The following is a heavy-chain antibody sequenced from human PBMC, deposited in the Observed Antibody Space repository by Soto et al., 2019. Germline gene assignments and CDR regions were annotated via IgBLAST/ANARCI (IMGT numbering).Heavy chain of an antibody. V-gene: IGHV4-59*01. D-gene: IGHD6-19*01. Sequence: SETLSLTCIVSGGSISGSYWSWIRQSPGKGLEWLGYVYYTGSTNYSPSLRSRVSISVDTSKNEFSLRLSSVTAADTAVYFCARSVAVPGAHIDYWGQGTQVTVSS. CDR3: ARSVAVPGAHIDY. CDR2: VYYTGST. J-gene: IGHJ4*02. CDR1: GGSISGSY.